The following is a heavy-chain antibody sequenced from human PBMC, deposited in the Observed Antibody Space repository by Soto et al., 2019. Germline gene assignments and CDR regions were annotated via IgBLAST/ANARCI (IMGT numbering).Heavy chain of an antibody. V-gene: IGHV4-59*08. CDR1: GGSISDIF. CDR3: AKWVSPHRAFDI. Sequence: QVQLQEAGPGLVLPSETLSLTCSVTGGSISDIFWHWVRRPPGKGLEWIGYAHYSRTAKYNPSLKSRVTMSLDSSKNQISLRLSSVTAADTAIYYCAKWVSPHRAFDIWGQGTMVTVSS. J-gene: IGHJ3*02. D-gene: IGHD1-26*01. CDR2: AHYSRTA.